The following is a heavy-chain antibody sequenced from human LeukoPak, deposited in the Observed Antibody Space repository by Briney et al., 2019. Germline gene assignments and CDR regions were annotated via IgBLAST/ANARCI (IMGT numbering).Heavy chain of an antibody. J-gene: IGHJ4*02. D-gene: IGHD1-26*01. CDR1: GGSISSHY. V-gene: IGHV4-59*11. CDR3: ARDQWGAGDGLDY. Sequence: SETLSLTCTVSGGSISSHYWSWIRQPPGKGLEWIGYIYYSGSTNYNPSLKSRVTISVDTSKNQFSLKLSSVTAADTAVYYCARDQWGAGDGLDYWGQGTLVTVSS. CDR2: IYYSGST.